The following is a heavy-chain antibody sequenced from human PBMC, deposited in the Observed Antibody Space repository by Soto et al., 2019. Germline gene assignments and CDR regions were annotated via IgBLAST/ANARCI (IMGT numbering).Heavy chain of an antibody. V-gene: IGHV1-69*13. CDR2: IIPIFGTA. J-gene: IGHJ5*02. D-gene: IGHD6-19*01. CDR1: GGTFSSYA. Sequence: EASVKVSCKASGGTFSSYAISWVRQAPGQGLEWMGGIIPIFGTANYAQKFQGRVTITADESTSTAYMELSSLRSEDTAVYYCASAEILGSGWYSEWFDPWGQGTLVTVSS. CDR3: ASAEILGSGWYSEWFDP.